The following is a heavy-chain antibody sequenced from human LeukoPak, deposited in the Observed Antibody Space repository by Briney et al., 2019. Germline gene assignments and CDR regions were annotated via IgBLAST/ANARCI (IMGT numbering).Heavy chain of an antibody. CDR1: GGSISSSSYY. Sequence: SETLSLTCTVSGGSISSSSYYWGWIRQPPGKGLEWIGSIYYSGSTYYNPSLKSRVTISVDTSKNQFSLKPSSVTAADTAVYYCASYYYDSSGYYAYFDYWGQGTLVTVSS. CDR2: IYYSGST. V-gene: IGHV4-39*01. CDR3: ASYYYDSSGYYAYFDY. D-gene: IGHD3-22*01. J-gene: IGHJ4*02.